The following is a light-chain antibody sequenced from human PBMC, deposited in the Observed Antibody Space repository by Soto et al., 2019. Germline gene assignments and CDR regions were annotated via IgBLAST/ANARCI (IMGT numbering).Light chain of an antibody. CDR2: KAS. CDR3: QHYDSYSGT. CDR1: QSIDNW. J-gene: IGKJ1*01. V-gene: IGKV1-5*03. Sequence: DIQMTQSPSTLSASVGDRVTITCRASQSIDNWLAWYQHKPGKAPDLLIYKASSLKTGVPSRFSGSGSGTEFTLTISSLQPDDFATYYCQHYDSYSGTFGQGTKVEMK.